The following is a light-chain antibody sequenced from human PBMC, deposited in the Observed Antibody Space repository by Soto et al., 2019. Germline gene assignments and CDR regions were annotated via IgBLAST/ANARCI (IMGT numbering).Light chain of an antibody. CDR2: GPS. Sequence: EIVLTQSPGTLSLSPGERATLSCRASQSVSSSYLAWYQQKPGQAPRLLIYGPSSRATGIPDRFSGSGSGTDVSLTISRLEPEDFAVYYCQQYGSSPWTFGQGTKVEIK. CDR1: QSVSSSY. V-gene: IGKV3-20*01. CDR3: QQYGSSPWT. J-gene: IGKJ1*01.